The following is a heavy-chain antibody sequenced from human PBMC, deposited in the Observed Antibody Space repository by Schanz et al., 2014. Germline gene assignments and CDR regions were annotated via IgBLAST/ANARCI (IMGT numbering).Heavy chain of an antibody. V-gene: IGHV3-23*01. CDR3: AKDKRGRSSWFFDY. CDR2: ISGLGEAT. D-gene: IGHD6-13*01. J-gene: IGHJ4*02. Sequence: EVQLLASGGGLVQPGGSLRLTCLTSGFTFTDHAMSWVRQAPGKGLEWVSTISGLGEATFYSDSVKGRFTVSRDNSKNTLYLQMNSLRAEDTAVYYCAKDKRGRSSWFFDYWGQGTLVTVSS. CDR1: GFTFTDHA.